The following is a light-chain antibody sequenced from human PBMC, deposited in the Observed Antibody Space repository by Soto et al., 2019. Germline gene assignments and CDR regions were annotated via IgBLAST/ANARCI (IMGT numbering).Light chain of an antibody. CDR3: QSFDSRLSGDV. J-gene: IGLJ1*01. CDR2: ENN. Sequence: QSVLTQPPSVSEAPGQRATISCTGSSSNIGAGYEAHWYQQVPGTAPKLLIYENNNRPSGVPDRFSGSNSGTAASLAITVLLAEDEAEYYCQSFDSRLSGDVFGTGTTLTV. CDR1: SSNIGAGYE. V-gene: IGLV1-40*01.